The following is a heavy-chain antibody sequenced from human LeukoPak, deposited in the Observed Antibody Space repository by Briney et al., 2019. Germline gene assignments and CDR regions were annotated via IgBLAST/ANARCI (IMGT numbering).Heavy chain of an antibody. V-gene: IGHV4-61*01. D-gene: IGHD5-18*01. CDR1: GDSITSDKW. CDR2: VYYSGGT. CDR3: ARRANTAPPYYFDY. Sequence: PSETLSLTCAVSGDSITSDKWWNWIRQPPGKGLEWIGYVYYSGGTNYNPSLKSRVTISLDTSKNQFSPKLSSVTAADTAVYYCARRANTAPPYYFDYWGQGTLVTVSS. J-gene: IGHJ4*02.